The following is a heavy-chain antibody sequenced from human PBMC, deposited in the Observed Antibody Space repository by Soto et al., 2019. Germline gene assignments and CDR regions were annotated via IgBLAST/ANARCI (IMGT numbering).Heavy chain of an antibody. CDR3: AKDQARITMIVVVPYYFDY. CDR1: GFTFSSYA. J-gene: IGHJ4*02. Sequence: GGSLRLSCAASGFTFSSYAMSWVRQAPGKGLEWVSAISGSGGSTYYADSVKGRFTISRDNSKNTLYLQMNSLRAEDTAVCYCAKDQARITMIVVVPYYFDYWGQGTLVTVSS. D-gene: IGHD3-22*01. CDR2: ISGSGGST. V-gene: IGHV3-23*01.